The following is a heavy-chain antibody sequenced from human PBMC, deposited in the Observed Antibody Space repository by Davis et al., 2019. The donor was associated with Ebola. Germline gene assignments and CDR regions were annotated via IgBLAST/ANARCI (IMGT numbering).Heavy chain of an antibody. Sequence: MPSETLSLTCTVSGGSISNSFYNWGWIRQTPEKGLEWIASIYYSGNTYYNPSLKSRVTISVDTSKNQFSLKLSSVTAADTAVYYCARQYSSLGLGITGWGQGTLVTVSS. V-gene: IGHV4-39*01. CDR2: IYYSGNT. D-gene: IGHD6-6*01. CDR1: GGSISNSFYN. CDR3: ARQYSSLGLGITG. J-gene: IGHJ4*02.